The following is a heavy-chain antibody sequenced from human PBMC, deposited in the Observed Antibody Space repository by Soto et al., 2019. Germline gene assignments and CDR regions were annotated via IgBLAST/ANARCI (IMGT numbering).Heavy chain of an antibody. CDR3: AKEGYNSIWYYFDY. Sequence: EVQLLESGGGLVQPGGSLRLSCAASGFTFSSYAMTWVRQAPGKGLEWVSVISGSGGSTYYADSVKGRFNISRDNSKNTLYLQMNSLRAEDTAIYYCAKEGYNSIWYYFDYWGQGTLVTVSS. CDR2: ISGSGGST. D-gene: IGHD6-13*01. J-gene: IGHJ4*02. CDR1: GFTFSSYA. V-gene: IGHV3-23*01.